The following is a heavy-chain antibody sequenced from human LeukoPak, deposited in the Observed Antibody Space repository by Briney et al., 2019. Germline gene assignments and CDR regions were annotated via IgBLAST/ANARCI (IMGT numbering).Heavy chain of an antibody. Sequence: GGSLRLSCAASGFTFSSYSMNWVRQAPGKGLEWVSSIGSSSSYIYYADSVKGRFTISRDNAKNSLYLQMNSLRAEDTAVYYCARDARAVAGKYGDFDYWGQGTLVTVSS. CDR2: IGSSSSYI. D-gene: IGHD6-19*01. J-gene: IGHJ4*02. V-gene: IGHV3-21*01. CDR1: GFTFSSYS. CDR3: ARDARAVAGKYGDFDY.